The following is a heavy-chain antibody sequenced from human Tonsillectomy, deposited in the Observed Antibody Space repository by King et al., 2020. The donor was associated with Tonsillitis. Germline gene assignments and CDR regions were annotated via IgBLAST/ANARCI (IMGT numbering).Heavy chain of an antibody. D-gene: IGHD1-26*01. V-gene: IGHV3-49*04. CDR2: IRSKAHGGTT. CDR3: TGIDCMVGAPVGGH. J-gene: IGHJ4*02. CDR1: GFNFGDYA. Sequence: VQLVQSGGGLIQAGRSLRLSCKGSGFNFGDYAMNWVRQAPGKGLEWVGFIRSKAHGGTTLYAASMRGRFTISRDDSKNIAYLQMNRLETEDTGVYYCTGIDCMVGAPVGGHWGQGTLVTVSS.